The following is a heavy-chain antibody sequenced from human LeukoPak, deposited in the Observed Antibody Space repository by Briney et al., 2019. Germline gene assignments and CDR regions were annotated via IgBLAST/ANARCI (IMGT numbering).Heavy chain of an antibody. CDR1: GGSINSYY. D-gene: IGHD3-22*01. J-gene: IGHJ6*02. CDR2: IYYSGST. CDR3: ARAPYYYDSSGYRNYYYYYGMDV. V-gene: IGHV4-59*01. Sequence: SETLSLTCTVSGGSINSYYWSWIRQPPGKGLEWIGYIYYSGSTNYNPSLKCRVTISVDTSKNQFSLKLSSVTAADTAVYYCARAPYYYDSSGYRNYYYYYGMDVWGQGTTVTVSS.